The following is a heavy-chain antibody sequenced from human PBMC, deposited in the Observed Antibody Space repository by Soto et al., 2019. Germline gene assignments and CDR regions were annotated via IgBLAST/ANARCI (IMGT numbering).Heavy chain of an antibody. J-gene: IGHJ4*02. D-gene: IGHD3-22*01. Sequence: WASVKVSCKASGGTFSRNTISWVRQAPGQGLEWMGGIMPIFGSANYAQKFQGRVTITADEYTRTVYMELSRLRSEDTVVYYCARQFDSDTSGYYYAYWGQGTLVTVSS. CDR1: GGTFSRNT. V-gene: IGHV1-69*13. CDR2: IMPIFGSA. CDR3: ARQFDSDTSGYYYAY.